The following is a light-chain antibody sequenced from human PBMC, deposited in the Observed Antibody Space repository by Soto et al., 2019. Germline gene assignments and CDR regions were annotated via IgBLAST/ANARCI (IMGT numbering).Light chain of an antibody. J-gene: IGLJ1*01. CDR1: SSNIGTYF. V-gene: IGLV1-47*01. Sequence: QSVLTQPPSASGTPGQRVTISCSGSSSNIGTYFVYWYQQLPGTAPKLLIYSNSRRPSGVPDRFSGSKSGTSASLAINGLRSEDEADYYCAAWDGSLSGNVFGTGTKVTVL. CDR2: SNS. CDR3: AAWDGSLSGNV.